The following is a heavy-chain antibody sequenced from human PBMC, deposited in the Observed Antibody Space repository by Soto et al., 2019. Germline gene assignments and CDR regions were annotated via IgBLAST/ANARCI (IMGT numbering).Heavy chain of an antibody. Sequence: ASVKVSCKASGYTFTSYAMHWVRQAPGQRLEWMGWINAGNGNTKYSQKFQGRVTITRDTSASTAYMELSSLRSEDTAVYYCARGAQDYGDYSNYYYGMDVWGRGTTVTVSS. D-gene: IGHD4-17*01. CDR2: INAGNGNT. CDR1: GYTFTSYA. J-gene: IGHJ6*02. V-gene: IGHV1-3*01. CDR3: ARGAQDYGDYSNYYYGMDV.